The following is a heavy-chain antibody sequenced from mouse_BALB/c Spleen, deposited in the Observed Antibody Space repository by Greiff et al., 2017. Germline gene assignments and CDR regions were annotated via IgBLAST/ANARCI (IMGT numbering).Heavy chain of an antibody. Sequence: DVKLVESGGGLVQPGGSRKLSCAASGFTFSDYGMAWVRQAPGKGPEWVAFISNLAYSIYYADTVTGRFTISRENAKNTLYLEMSSLRSEDTAMYYCASRARDSSGYFAYWGQGTLVTVSA. CDR1: GFTFSDYG. CDR2: ISNLAYSI. V-gene: IGHV5-15*04. CDR3: ASRARDSSGYFAY. D-gene: IGHD3-2*01. J-gene: IGHJ3*01.